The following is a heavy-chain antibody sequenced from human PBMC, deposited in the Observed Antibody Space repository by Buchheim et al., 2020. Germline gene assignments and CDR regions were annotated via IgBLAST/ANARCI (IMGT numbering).Heavy chain of an antibody. J-gene: IGHJ4*02. CDR1: GFTFSSYG. D-gene: IGHD1-26*01. CDR2: ISYDGSNK. Sequence: QVQLVESGGGVVQPGRSLRLSCAASGFTFSSYGMHWVRQAPGKGLEWVAVISYDGSNKYYADSVKGRFTISRDNSKNTLVLQMNSLRAEDTAVYYCAKFSRELLQLPDYWGQGTL. V-gene: IGHV3-30*18. CDR3: AKFSRELLQLPDY.